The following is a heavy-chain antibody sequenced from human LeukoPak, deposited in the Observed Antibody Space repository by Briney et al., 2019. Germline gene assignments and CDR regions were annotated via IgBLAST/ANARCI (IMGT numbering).Heavy chain of an antibody. CDR3: ARDHGDYSGKDY. CDR1: GFIFSSYG. V-gene: IGHV3-33*01. Sequence: GGSLGLSCAASGFIFSSYGMHWVRQAPGKGLEWVAVTWYDGSNKYYADAVKGRFTISRDNSKNTLYLQMNSLRAEDTAVYFCARDHGDYSGKDYWGQGTLVTVSS. D-gene: IGHD4-17*01. J-gene: IGHJ4*02. CDR2: TWYDGSNK.